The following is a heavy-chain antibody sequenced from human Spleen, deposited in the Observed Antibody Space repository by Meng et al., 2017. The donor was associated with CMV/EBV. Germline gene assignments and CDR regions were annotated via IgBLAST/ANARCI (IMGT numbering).Heavy chain of an antibody. CDR1: GASISSNY. CDR3: AGPDDMGSSPHDPFDM. CDR2: ISYTGYI. D-gene: IGHD1-1*01. Sequence: SETLSLTCTVSGASISSNYWSWSRRPPGKGLEYIGSISYTGYIEYNPSLKDRVTISLDTSKNHFSLKLTSVTAADTAMYYCAGPDDMGSSPHDPFDMWGQGTMVTVSS. V-gene: IGHV4-59*01. J-gene: IGHJ3*02.